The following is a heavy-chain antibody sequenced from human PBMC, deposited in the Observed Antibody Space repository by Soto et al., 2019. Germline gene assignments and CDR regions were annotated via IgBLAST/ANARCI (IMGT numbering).Heavy chain of an antibody. D-gene: IGHD3-16*01. CDR2: IYPGDSDT. J-gene: IGHJ5*02. CDR1: GYSFTSYW. CDR3: ARKKGVSGWFTGDTQNWFDP. V-gene: IGHV5-51*01. Sequence: EVQLVQSGAEVKKPGESLKISCKGSGYSFTSYWIGWVRQMPGKGLEWMGIIYPGDSDTRYSPSFQGQVTISADKSISTAYLQWSSLKASDTAMYYWARKKGVSGWFTGDTQNWFDPWGQGTLVTVSS.